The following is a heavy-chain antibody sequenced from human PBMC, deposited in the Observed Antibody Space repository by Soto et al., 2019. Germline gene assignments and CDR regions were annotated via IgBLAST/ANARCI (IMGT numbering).Heavy chain of an antibody. CDR3: AKDSPSHVGGWELPFDY. J-gene: IGHJ4*02. D-gene: IGHD2-21*01. CDR1: GFTFNDYA. CDR2: ISGSGGTT. V-gene: IGHV3-23*01. Sequence: GGSLRLSCAASGFTFNDYAMSWVRQAPGKGLEWVSAISGSGGTTYYADSVRGRFTISGDNSENTLYLQMNSLRADDTAVYYCAKDSPSHVGGWELPFDYWGQGTLVTVSS.